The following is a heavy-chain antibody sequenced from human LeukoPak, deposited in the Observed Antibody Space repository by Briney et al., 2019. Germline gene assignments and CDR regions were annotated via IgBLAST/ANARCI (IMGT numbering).Heavy chain of an antibody. CDR1: GFTFSSYS. CDR2: ISSTSSYI. CDR3: ARDPGYSSKGGP. D-gene: IGHD6-13*01. V-gene: IGHV3-21*01. Sequence: GGSLRLSCAASGFTFSSYSMNWVRQAPGKGLEWVSYISSTSSYIYYADSVKGRFTISRDNAKNSLYLQMNSLRVEDTAVYYCARDPGYSSKGGPWGQGTLVTVSS. J-gene: IGHJ5*02.